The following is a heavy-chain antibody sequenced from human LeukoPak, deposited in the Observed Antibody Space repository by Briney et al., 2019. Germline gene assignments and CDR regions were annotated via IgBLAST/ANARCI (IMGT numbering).Heavy chain of an antibody. J-gene: IGHJ6*04. CDR2: IIPIFGTA. D-gene: IGHD2-2*01. CDR3: ARMRPIVVVPAAMQPYYYGMDV. V-gene: IGHV1-69*06. CDR1: GGTFSCYA. Sequence: SVKVSCKASGGTFSCYAISWVRQAPGQGLEWMGGIIPIFGTANYAQKFQGRVTITADKSTSTAYMELSSLRSEDTAVYYCARMRPIVVVPAAMQPYYYGMDVWGKGTTVTVSS.